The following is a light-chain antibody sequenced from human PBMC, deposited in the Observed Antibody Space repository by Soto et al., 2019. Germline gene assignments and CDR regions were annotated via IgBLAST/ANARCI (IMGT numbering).Light chain of an antibody. V-gene: IGLV2-23*03. Sequence: QSVLTQPASVSGSPGQSITISCTGTSSDVGSYTHVSWYQQNPGKAPKLIIYEGTKRPSGVSNRFSGSKSGNTASLTISGLQAEDEADYYCCSYAGSPTFPWIFGGGTKLTVL. CDR1: SSDVGSYTH. CDR2: EGT. CDR3: CSYAGSPTFPWI. J-gene: IGLJ3*02.